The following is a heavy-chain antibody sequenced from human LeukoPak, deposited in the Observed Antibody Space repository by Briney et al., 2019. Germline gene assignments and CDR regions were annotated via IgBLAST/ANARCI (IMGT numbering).Heavy chain of an antibody. D-gene: IGHD2-2*01. Sequence: GGSLRLSCAASGFTFSSYAMSWVRQAPGKGLEWVSAISGSGGSTYYADSVKGRFTISRDNYMNTLYLQMNSLRAEDTAVYYCAKPLGYCSSSSCFQYHYYGMDVWGKGTTVTVSS. J-gene: IGHJ6*04. CDR1: GFTFSSYA. CDR2: ISGSGGST. CDR3: AKPLGYCSSSSCFQYHYYGMDV. V-gene: IGHV3-23*01.